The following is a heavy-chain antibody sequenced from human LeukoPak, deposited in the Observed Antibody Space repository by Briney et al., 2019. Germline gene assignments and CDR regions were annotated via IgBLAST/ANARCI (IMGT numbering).Heavy chain of an antibody. Sequence: ASVKVSCKASGGTFSSYAISWVRQAPGQGLEWMGGIIPIFGTANYAQKFQGRVTITADESTSTAYMELSSLRSEDTAVYYCARENYYGSGSYHYYYGMDVWGQGTTVTVSS. CDR1: GGTFSSYA. V-gene: IGHV1-69*13. D-gene: IGHD3-10*01. CDR2: IIPIFGTA. CDR3: ARENYYGSGSYHYYYGMDV. J-gene: IGHJ6*02.